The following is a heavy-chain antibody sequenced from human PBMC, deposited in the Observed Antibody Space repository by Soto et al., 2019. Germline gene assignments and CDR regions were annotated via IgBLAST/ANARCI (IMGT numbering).Heavy chain of an antibody. CDR1: GFTFNTFG. CDR3: ARGPYYGSGTLDF. V-gene: IGHV3-30*03. J-gene: IGHJ4*02. CDR2: ISYDGSDE. D-gene: IGHD3-10*01. Sequence: QVQLVESGGNMVQPGWSLTVSCAASGFTFNTFGMHWARQAPGKGLEWVAVISYDGSDEYYADSVKGRFTISRDNSMNTLSLQMTSLSVDDKGVYYCARGPYYGSGTLDFWGQGTLVTVSS.